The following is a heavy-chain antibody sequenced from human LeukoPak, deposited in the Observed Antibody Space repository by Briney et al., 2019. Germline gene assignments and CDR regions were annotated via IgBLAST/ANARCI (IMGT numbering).Heavy chain of an antibody. D-gene: IGHD5-18*01. CDR1: GYTFTSYY. CDR2: INPSGGST. V-gene: IGHV1-46*01. J-gene: IGHJ4*02. Sequence: ASVKVSCKASGYTFTSYYMHWVRQAPGQGLEWMGIINPSGGSTSYAQKFQGRVTMTRDTSTSTVYMELSSLRSEDTAVYYCARDLGDVDRAMVEYYFDYWGQGTLVTVSS. CDR3: ARDLGDVDRAMVEYYFDY.